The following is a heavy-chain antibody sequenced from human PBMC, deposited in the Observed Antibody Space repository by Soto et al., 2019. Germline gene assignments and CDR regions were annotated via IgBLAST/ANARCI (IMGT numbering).Heavy chain of an antibody. J-gene: IGHJ6*02. V-gene: IGHV4-30-4*01. CDR1: GGSMRSGYYY. D-gene: IGHD3-3*01. Sequence: PSETLSLTWTVSGGSMRSGYYYWSWIRQPPGEGLEWIGYIYYSGITYYNPSLKSRVTISVDTSKNQFSLKLSSVTAADTAVYYCARDWYYDFWSGHYGMDVWGQGTTVTVSS. CDR2: IYYSGIT. CDR3: ARDWYYDFWSGHYGMDV.